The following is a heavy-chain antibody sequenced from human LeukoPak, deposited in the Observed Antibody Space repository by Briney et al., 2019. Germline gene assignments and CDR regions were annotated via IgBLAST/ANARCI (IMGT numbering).Heavy chain of an antibody. CDR1: GGSIGSSSDY. J-gene: IGHJ4*02. CDR3: ARHVLLWFGESAQFDY. D-gene: IGHD3-10*01. CDR2: ISYSGST. Sequence: PSETLSLTCTVSGGSIGSSSDYWAWIRQPPGKGLEWIGSISYSGSTYYNPSLKSRVTISVDTSKNQFSLKLSSVTAADTAVYYCARHVLLWFGESAQFDYWGQGTLVTVSS. V-gene: IGHV4-39*01.